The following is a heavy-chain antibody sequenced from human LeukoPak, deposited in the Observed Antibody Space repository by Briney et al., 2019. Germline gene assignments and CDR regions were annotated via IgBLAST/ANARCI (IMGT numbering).Heavy chain of an antibody. CDR2: INHSGST. D-gene: IGHD4-11*01. V-gene: IGHV4-34*01. CDR3: ATIADTVTTDGNFDY. CDR1: GGSFSGYY. J-gene: IGHJ4*02. Sequence: SETLSLTCAVYGGSFSGYYWSWIRQPPGKGLEWIGEINHSGSTNYNPSLTSRVTISVDTSKNQFSLKLSSVTAADTAVYYCATIADTVTTDGNFDYWGQGTLVTVSS.